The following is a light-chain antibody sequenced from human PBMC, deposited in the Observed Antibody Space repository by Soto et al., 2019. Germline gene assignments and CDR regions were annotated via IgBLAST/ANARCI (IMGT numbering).Light chain of an antibody. CDR1: SSDVGGYNY. J-gene: IGLJ2*01. CDR3: SSYTSSSTYVV. CDR2: DVS. V-gene: IGLV2-14*01. Sequence: QSALTQPASVSGSPGQSITISCTGTSSDVGGYNYVSWYQQHPGKAPKVIIYDVSNRPSGVSNRFSGSKSGNTASLNISGLQAEDEADYYCSSYTSSSTYVVFGGGTKLTVL.